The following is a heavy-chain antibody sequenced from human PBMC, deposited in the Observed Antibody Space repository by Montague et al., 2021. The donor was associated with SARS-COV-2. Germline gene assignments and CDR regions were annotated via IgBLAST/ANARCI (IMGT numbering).Heavy chain of an antibody. V-gene: IGHV4-28*05. Sequence: SETLSLTCAVSGYSISSSNWWGWIRQPPGKGLEWIRYIYYSGSIYYNPSLKSRVTMSVDTSKNQFSLKLSSVTAVDTAVYYCARSPCSSTSCYAGWFDPWGQGTLVTVSS. CDR2: IYYSGSI. CDR3: ARSPCSSTSCYAGWFDP. D-gene: IGHD2-2*01. J-gene: IGHJ5*02. CDR1: GYSISSSNW.